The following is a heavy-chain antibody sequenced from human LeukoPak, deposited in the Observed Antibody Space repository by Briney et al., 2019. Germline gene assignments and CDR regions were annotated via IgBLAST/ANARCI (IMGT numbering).Heavy chain of an antibody. J-gene: IGHJ4*02. Sequence: SETLSLTCTVSGASISSYYWSWIRQPAGKGLEWIGRIYTSGSTKYNPSLKSRVTMSLDTSKNQVSLNVSSVTAADTAVYYCAREGAEVRGVLVKYYFDYWGQGALVTVSS. CDR1: GASISSYY. V-gene: IGHV4-4*07. D-gene: IGHD3-10*01. CDR2: IYTSGST. CDR3: AREGAEVRGVLVKYYFDY.